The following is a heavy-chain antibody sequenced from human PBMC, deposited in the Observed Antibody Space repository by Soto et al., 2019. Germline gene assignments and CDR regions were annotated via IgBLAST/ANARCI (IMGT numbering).Heavy chain of an antibody. Sequence: SETLSLTCAVSGGSISSGGYSWSWIRQPPGKGLEWIGYIYHSGSTYYNPSLKSRVTISVDRSKNQFSLKLSSVTAADTAVYYCARVRRENCSGGSCYDNWFDPWGQGTLVTVSS. CDR1: GGSISSGGYS. CDR3: ARVRRENCSGGSCYDNWFDP. CDR2: IYHSGST. V-gene: IGHV4-30-2*01. J-gene: IGHJ5*02. D-gene: IGHD2-15*01.